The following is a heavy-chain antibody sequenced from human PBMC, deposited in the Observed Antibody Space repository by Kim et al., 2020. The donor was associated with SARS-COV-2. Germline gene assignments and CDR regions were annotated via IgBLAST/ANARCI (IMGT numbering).Heavy chain of an antibody. Sequence: ASVKVSCKASGYTFTSYYMHWVRQAPGQGLEWMGIINPSGGSTSYAQKFQGRVTMTRDTSTSTVYMELSSLRSEDTAVYYCARDTHPFYYGSGSYDYWGQGTLVTVSS. D-gene: IGHD3-10*01. V-gene: IGHV1-46*01. CDR1: GYTFTSYY. CDR2: INPSGGST. J-gene: IGHJ4*02. CDR3: ARDTHPFYYGSGSYDY.